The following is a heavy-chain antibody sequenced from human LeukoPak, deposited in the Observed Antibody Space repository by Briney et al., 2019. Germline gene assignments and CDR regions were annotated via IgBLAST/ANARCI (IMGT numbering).Heavy chain of an antibody. V-gene: IGHV1-69*04. D-gene: IGHD3-22*01. CDR1: GGTFSSYA. CDR3: ARTRGYYYDSSGYHFDY. CDR2: IIPILDIA. J-gene: IGHJ4*02. Sequence: SVKVSCKASGGTFSSYAISWVRQAPGQGLEWMGRIIPILDIANYAQKFQGRVTITADKSTSTAYMELSSLRSEDTAVYYCARTRGYYYDSSGYHFDYWGQGTLVTVSS.